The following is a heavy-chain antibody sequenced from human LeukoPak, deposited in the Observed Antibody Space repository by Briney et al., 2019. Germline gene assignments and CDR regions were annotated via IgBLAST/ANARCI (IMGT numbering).Heavy chain of an antibody. D-gene: IGHD6-13*01. CDR2: ISHSGAYA. CDR3: AKDFDRSSWYFDY. Sequence: GGSLRLSCAASGFTFSSYSMNWVRQAPGKGLEWVSFISHSGAYAYYADSVKGRFTISRDNSKNTLYLQMNSLRAEDTAVYYCAKDFDRSSWYFDYWGQGTLVTVSS. J-gene: IGHJ4*02. CDR1: GFTFSSYS. V-gene: IGHV3-23*01.